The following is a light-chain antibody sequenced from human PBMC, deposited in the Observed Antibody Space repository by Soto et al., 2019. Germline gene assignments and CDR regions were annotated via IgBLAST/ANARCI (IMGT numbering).Light chain of an antibody. CDR1: SSDVGSYNY. CDR2: EVS. J-gene: IGLJ1*01. Sequence: QSALNQPASVYGAPGQSITISCTGTSSDVGSYNYVSWYQQHPGKAPKLMIYEVSTRPSGVSSRFSGSKSGNTASLTISGLQAEDEADYYCSSYSSSSTVFGTGTKSPS. CDR3: SSYSSSSTV. V-gene: IGLV2-14*01.